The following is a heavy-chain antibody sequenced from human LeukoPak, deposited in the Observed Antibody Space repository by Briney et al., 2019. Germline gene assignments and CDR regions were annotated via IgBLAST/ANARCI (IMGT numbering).Heavy chain of an antibody. CDR2: IYYSGST. CDR1: GGSISTSDYY. CDR3: ARVVAGWFDP. D-gene: IGHD6-19*01. V-gene: IGHV4-39*01. Sequence: PSETLSLTCTVSGGSISTSDYYWGWIRQPPGKGLEWIGRIYYSGSTYYNPSVKSRVTISVDTSKNQFSLKLSSVTAADTAVYYCARVVAGWFDPWGQGTLVTVSP. J-gene: IGHJ5*02.